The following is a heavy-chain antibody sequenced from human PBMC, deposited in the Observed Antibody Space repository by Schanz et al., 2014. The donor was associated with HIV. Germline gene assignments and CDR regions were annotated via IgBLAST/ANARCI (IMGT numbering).Heavy chain of an antibody. CDR1: GFTFNSYG. V-gene: IGHV3-33*01. Sequence: QVQLVESGGGVVQPGRSLRLSCAASGFTFNSYGMHWVRQAPGKGLEWVAVIWYDGTTKYYGDSVKGRFTISRDNSKNTLYLHMDSVRAEDTAVYYCARDYHWNWFDPWGQGTPVTVS. CDR3: ARDYHWNWFDP. D-gene: IGHD1-20*01. J-gene: IGHJ5*02. CDR2: IWYDGTTK.